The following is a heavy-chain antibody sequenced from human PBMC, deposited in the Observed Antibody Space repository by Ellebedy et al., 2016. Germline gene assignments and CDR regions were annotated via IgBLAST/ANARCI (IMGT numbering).Heavy chain of an antibody. CDR3: ARQPSLWAPSDAFDI. CDR2: IYPGDSDT. D-gene: IGHD1-26*01. CDR1: GYIFTTSW. V-gene: IGHV5-51*01. J-gene: IGHJ3*02. Sequence: GESLKISXKGSGYIFTTSWIAWVRQMPGKGLEWMGIIYPGDSDTRYSPSFQGQVTISADKSISTAYLQWSSLKASDTAMYYCARQPSLWAPSDAFDIWGQGTMVTVSS.